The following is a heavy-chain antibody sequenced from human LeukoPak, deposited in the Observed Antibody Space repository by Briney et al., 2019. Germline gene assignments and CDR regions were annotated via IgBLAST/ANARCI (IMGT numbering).Heavy chain of an antibody. V-gene: IGHV3-7*01. D-gene: IGHD3-22*01. Sequence: GGSLRLSCEASGFTFNNYWMSWVRQAPGKGLEWVANIRYDGSEKYYVDSVKGRFTISRDNAKNSLYLQMNSLTAEDTAVYYCARHAKVSGYDYGRKAFDVWGQGTMVTVSS. CDR3: ARHAKVSGYDYGRKAFDV. J-gene: IGHJ3*01. CDR2: IRYDGSEK. CDR1: GFTFNNYW.